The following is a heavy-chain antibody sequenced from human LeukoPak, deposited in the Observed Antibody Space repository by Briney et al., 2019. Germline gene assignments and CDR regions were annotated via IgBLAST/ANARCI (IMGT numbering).Heavy chain of an antibody. V-gene: IGHV3-48*01. CDR3: ARDTSDWLLFTPFDY. J-gene: IGHJ4*02. D-gene: IGHD3-9*01. CDR2: ISCSRSTK. Sequence: PGGSLRLSCATSGFTFSIYSMNWVRQAPGKGLEWVSFISCSRSTKYYADSVKGRFTISCDNAKNSLYLQMNSLRAEDTAVYYCARDTSDWLLFTPFDYWGQGTLVTVSS. CDR1: GFTFSIYS.